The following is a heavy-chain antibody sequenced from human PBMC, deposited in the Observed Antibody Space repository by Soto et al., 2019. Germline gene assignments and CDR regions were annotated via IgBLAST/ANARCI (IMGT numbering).Heavy chain of an antibody. CDR3: ARKSAGSGSYYNVGAFDF. J-gene: IGHJ3*01. CDR1: GFTFSSYT. Sequence: PGGSLRLSCAASGFTFSSYTMHWVRQAPGKGLEWVAGIKNDGSNKYYADSVKGRFTISRDNSKDTLFLQMDSLRAEDTAVFYCARKSAGSGSYYNVGAFDFWGQGTMVT. D-gene: IGHD3-10*01. V-gene: IGHV3-30-3*01. CDR2: IKNDGSNK.